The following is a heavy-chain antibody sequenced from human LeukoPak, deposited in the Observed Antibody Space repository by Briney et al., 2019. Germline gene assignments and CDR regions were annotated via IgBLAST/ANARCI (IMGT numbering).Heavy chain of an antibody. CDR1: GFTFYTYA. Sequence: GGSLRLSCTASGFTFYTYAMTWVRQTPGKGLQWVSSIRGRGDGTSYVDSVKGLFTMPRDNSKNTLYLQMNRLRVEDTAIYYGGRDPNGDYVGAFEFWGQGALVTVSS. D-gene: IGHD4-17*01. CDR2: IRGRGDGT. V-gene: IGHV3-23*01. CDR3: GRDPNGDYVGAFEF. J-gene: IGHJ3*01.